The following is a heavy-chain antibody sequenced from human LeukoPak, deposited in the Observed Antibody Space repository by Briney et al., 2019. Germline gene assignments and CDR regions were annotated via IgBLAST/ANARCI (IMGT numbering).Heavy chain of an antibody. J-gene: IGHJ5*02. CDR3: ARAPAEDHNWSDP. CDR1: GGSISSGGYY. CDR2: IYYSGST. V-gene: IGHV4-31*03. Sequence: PSETLSLTCTVSGGSISSGGYYWSWIRQHPGKGLEWIGYIYYSGSTYYNPSLKSRVTISVDTSKNQFSLKLSSVTAADTAVYYCARAPAEDHNWSDPWGQGTLVTVSS.